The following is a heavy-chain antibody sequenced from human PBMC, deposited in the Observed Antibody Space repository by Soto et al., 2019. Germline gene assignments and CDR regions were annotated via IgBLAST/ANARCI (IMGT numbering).Heavy chain of an antibody. V-gene: IGHV1-2*04. J-gene: IGHJ6*02. CDR1: GYTFTGYY. CDR3: ARGGAYCSSTSCYTRDAYYYYYGMDV. CDR2: INPNSGGT. Sequence: ASVKVSCKASGYTFTGYYMHWVRQAPGQGLEWMGWINPNSGGTNYAQKFQGWVTMTRDTSISTAYMELSRLRSDDTAVYYCARGGAYCSSTSCYTRDAYYYYYGMDVWGQGTKVTVSS. D-gene: IGHD2-2*02.